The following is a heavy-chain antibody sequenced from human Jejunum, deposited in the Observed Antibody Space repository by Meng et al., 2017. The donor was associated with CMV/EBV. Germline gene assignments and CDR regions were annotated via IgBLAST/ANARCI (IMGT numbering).Heavy chain of an antibody. V-gene: IGHV1-46*01. CDR1: GYTFTPYQ. J-gene: IGHJ4*02. Sequence: SDKAYGYTFTPYQVHWVRQAPGQGLEYMGIIFSNGNTKHAQKFQGRLTLTRDTTTTTVYMELSGLRSDDTAVYFCAREYPSTFYFDYWGQGTLVTVSS. D-gene: IGHD1-1*01. CDR3: AREYPSTFYFDY. CDR2: IFSNGNT.